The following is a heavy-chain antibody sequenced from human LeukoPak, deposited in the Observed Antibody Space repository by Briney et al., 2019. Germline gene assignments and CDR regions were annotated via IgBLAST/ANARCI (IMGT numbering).Heavy chain of an antibody. CDR2: IYYSGST. J-gene: IGHJ3*02. CDR3: ARPMFFYCSGGSCYYAFDI. Sequence: SETLSLTCTVSGGSISSYYWSWIRQPPGKGLEWIGYIYYSGSTNYNPSLKSRVTISVDTSKNQFSLKLSSVTAADTAVYYCARPMFFYCSGGSCYYAFDIRGQGTMVTVSS. D-gene: IGHD2-15*01. CDR1: GGSISSYY. V-gene: IGHV4-59*08.